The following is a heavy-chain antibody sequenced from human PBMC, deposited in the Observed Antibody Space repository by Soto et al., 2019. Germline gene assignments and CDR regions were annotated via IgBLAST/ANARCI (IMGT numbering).Heavy chain of an antibody. CDR2: ISSSSSYI. J-gene: IGHJ4*02. V-gene: IGHV3-21*01. D-gene: IGHD3-10*01. CDR3: ASRHGSGRSPFDY. CDR1: GFTFSSYS. Sequence: RRLSCAASGFTFSSYSMNWVRQAPGKGLEWVSSISSSSSYIYYADSVKGRFTISRDNAKNSLYLQMNSLRAEDTAVYYCASRHGSGRSPFDYWGQGTMVTV.